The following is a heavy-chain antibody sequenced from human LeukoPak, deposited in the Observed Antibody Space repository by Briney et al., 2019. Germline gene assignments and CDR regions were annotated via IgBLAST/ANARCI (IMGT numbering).Heavy chain of an antibody. Sequence: SETLSLTCTVSGGAISSYYWSWTRQPPGKGLEWIGYIYYSGSTNYNPSLKSRVTISVDTSKNQFSLKLSSVTAADTAVYYCASVGDYGGNGDAFDIWGQGTMVTVSS. CDR1: GGAISSYY. V-gene: IGHV4-59*01. D-gene: IGHD4-23*01. CDR2: IYYSGST. J-gene: IGHJ3*02. CDR3: ASVGDYGGNGDAFDI.